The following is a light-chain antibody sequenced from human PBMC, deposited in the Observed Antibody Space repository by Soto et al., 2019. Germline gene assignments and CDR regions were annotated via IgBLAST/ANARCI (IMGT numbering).Light chain of an antibody. J-gene: IGLJ3*02. CDR2: GNS. V-gene: IGLV1-44*01. CDR3: AVWDDSLSGVL. Sequence: QSVLTQPPSASGTPGQRVTISCSGSSSNIGSQTVNWYRQLPGTAPKLLIYGNSQRPSGVPGRFSGSKSGNSASLAIRGLQSEDEADYYCAVWDDSLSGVLFGGGTKVTVL. CDR1: SSNIGSQT.